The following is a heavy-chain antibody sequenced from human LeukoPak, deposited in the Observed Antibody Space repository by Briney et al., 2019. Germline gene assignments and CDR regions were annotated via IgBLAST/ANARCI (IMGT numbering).Heavy chain of an antibody. Sequence: GESLKISCKGSGYSFTSYWIGWVRQMPGKGLEWMGIIYPGDSDTRYSPSFQGQVTISADKSISTAYLQWSSLKASDTAMYYCARLNQGYCSSTSCSDPDWFDPWGQGTLVTVS. CDR3: ARLNQGYCSSTSCSDPDWFDP. J-gene: IGHJ5*02. CDR1: GYSFTSYW. D-gene: IGHD2-2*01. CDR2: IYPGDSDT. V-gene: IGHV5-51*01.